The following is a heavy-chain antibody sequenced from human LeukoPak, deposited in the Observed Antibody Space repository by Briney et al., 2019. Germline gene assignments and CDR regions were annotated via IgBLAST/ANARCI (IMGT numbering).Heavy chain of an antibody. J-gene: IGHJ3*02. V-gene: IGHV1-69*05. CDR1: GGTFSSYG. CDR3: ATTHYYDSSGYYGPSGFHAFDN. Sequence: SLKLSCKASGGTFSSYGISWVRQAPGQGLEWMGRIIPICGAANYAQKFQGRVTINTDEYTSTAYMELSSLRSEDTAVYYCATTHYYDSSGYYGPSGFHAFDNWGQGRMVTVSS. D-gene: IGHD3-22*01. CDR2: IIPICGAA.